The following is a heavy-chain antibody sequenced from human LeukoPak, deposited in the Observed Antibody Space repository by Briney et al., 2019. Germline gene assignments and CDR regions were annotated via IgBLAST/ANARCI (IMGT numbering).Heavy chain of an antibody. D-gene: IGHD5/OR15-5a*01. CDR2: IIPIFGTA. CDR3: AREEVSSLAFDY. V-gene: IGHV1-69*01. Sequence: SVKVSCKASGGTFSSYAISWVRQAPGQGLEWMGGIIPIFGTANYAQKFQGRVTITADESTSTAYMELSSLRSEDTAVYYCAREEVSSLAFDYWGQGTLVTGSS. CDR1: GGTFSSYA. J-gene: IGHJ4*02.